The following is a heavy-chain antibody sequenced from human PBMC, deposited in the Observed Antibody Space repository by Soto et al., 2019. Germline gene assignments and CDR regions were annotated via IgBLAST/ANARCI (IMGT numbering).Heavy chain of an antibody. CDR3: ASENYYDSSGSNAFDI. Sequence: PSETLSLTCTVSGGSISSGGYCWSWIRQHPGNGLEWIGYIYYSGSTYYNPSLKSRVTISVDTSKNQFSLKLSSVTAADTAVYYCASENYYDSSGSNAFDIWGQGTMVTVSS. V-gene: IGHV4-31*03. CDR1: GGSISSGGYC. J-gene: IGHJ3*02. D-gene: IGHD3-22*01. CDR2: IYYSGST.